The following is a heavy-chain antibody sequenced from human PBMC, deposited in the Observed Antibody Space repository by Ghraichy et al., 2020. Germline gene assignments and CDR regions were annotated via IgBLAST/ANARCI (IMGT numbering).Heavy chain of an antibody. J-gene: IGHJ3*02. V-gene: IGHV4-39*01. CDR3: ARHPLYYDVLGGAFDI. Sequence: SETLSLTFTVSGGSISSGKYYWGWLRQPPGKGLEWIGSISYSGETFYSPSLKSRLTISADTSKTQFSLELTSVTAADTAVYYCARHPLYYDVLGGAFDIWGQGTLVTVSS. D-gene: IGHD3-9*01. CDR2: ISYSGET. CDR1: GGSISSGKYY.